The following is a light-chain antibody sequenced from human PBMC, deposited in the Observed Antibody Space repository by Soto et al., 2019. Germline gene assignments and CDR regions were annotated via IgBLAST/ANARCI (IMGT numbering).Light chain of an antibody. CDR2: AAS. CDR1: QGISSF. Sequence: IHLTQSPSFLSASALDRVTITCLASQGISSFLAWYQQKPGRAPKLLIYAASTLQSGVPSRFSGSGSGTEFTLTITSLQPEDFATYYCQQLNFFPITFGQGTRLEIK. J-gene: IGKJ5*01. V-gene: IGKV1-9*01. CDR3: QQLNFFPIT.